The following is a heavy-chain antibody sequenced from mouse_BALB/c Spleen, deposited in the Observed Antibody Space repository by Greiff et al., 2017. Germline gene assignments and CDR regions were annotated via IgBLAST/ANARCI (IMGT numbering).Heavy chain of an antibody. D-gene: IGHD1-2*01. V-gene: IGHV5-6-5*01. Sequence: EVKVVESGGGLVKPGGSLKLSCAASGFTFSSYAMSWVRQTPEKRLEWVASISSGGSTYYPDSVKGRFTISRDNARNILYLQMSSLRSEDTAMYYCARGQGSTAFDYWGQGTTLTVSS. J-gene: IGHJ2*01. CDR2: ISSGGST. CDR1: GFTFSSYA. CDR3: ARGQGSTAFDY.